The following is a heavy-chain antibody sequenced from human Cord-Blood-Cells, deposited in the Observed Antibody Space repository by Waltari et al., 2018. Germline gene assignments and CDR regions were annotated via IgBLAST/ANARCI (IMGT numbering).Heavy chain of an antibody. V-gene: IGHV3-23*01. J-gene: IGHJ4*02. CDR2: ISGSGGST. Sequence: EVQLLESGGGLVQPGGSLRLSCAASGFPFSSHAMRWVSQAPGKGLEWVSAISGSGGSTYYADSVKGRFTISRDNSKNTLYLQMNSLRAEDTAVYYCATFFWSGYYFDYWGPGTLVTVSS. CDR3: ATFFWSGYYFDY. CDR1: GFPFSSHA. D-gene: IGHD3-3*01.